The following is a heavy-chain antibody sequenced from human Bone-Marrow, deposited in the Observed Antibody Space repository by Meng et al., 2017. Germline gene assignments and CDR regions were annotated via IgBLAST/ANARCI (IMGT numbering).Heavy chain of an antibody. V-gene: IGHV3-7*01. CDR2: IKQDGSEK. J-gene: IGHJ4*02. Sequence: GESLKISCAASGFTFSSYWMSWVRQAPGKGLEWVAMIKQDGSEKYYVDSVKGRFTISRDNAKNSLYLQMNSLRAEDTAVYYCARVRDGFNYASVWYYFDYWGQGTLVTVSS. D-gene: IGHD5-24*01. CDR3: ARVRDGFNYASVWYYFDY. CDR1: GFTFSSYW.